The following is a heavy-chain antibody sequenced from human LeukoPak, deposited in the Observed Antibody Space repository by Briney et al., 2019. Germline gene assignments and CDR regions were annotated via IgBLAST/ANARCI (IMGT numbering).Heavy chain of an antibody. CDR2: VYYSGST. J-gene: IGHJ4*02. CDR1: GGSVSSYF. V-gene: IGHV4-59*08. D-gene: IGHD6-19*01. Sequence: SETLSLTCTVSGGSVSSYFWSWVRQPPGMRLEWIGYVYYSGSTNYNPSLKNRVTISVDTSKTQFSLRLSSVTAADTAVYYCSRAYSTGWLGINDYWGQGALVTVSS. CDR3: SRAYSTGWLGINDY.